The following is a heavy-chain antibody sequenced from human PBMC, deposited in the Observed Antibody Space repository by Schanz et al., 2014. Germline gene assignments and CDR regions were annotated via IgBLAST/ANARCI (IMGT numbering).Heavy chain of an antibody. CDR2: ISGGGGTR. V-gene: IGHV3-23*01. CDR3: AKDSCSSTTCYGYGMDV. J-gene: IGHJ6*02. Sequence: EVQLLESGGGLVQPGGSLRLSCAASGFTFTTHSMTWVRQAPGKGLEWVSGISGGGGTRNYADSVKGRFTVFRDNSKRTLYLEINDPRAEDTAVYYCAKDSCSSTTCYGYGMDVWGQGSTVTVSS. D-gene: IGHD2-2*01. CDR1: GFTFTTHS.